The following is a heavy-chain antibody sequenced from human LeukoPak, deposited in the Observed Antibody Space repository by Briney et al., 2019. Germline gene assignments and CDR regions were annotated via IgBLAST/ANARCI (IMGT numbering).Heavy chain of an antibody. CDR2: IYYSGST. Sequence: SETLSLTCTVSGGSISSYYWSWIRQPPGKGLEWVGYIYYSGSTNYNPSLKSRVTISVDTSKNQFSLKLSSVTAADTAVYYCARGYCSSTSCGQRRRNVDTAPGYYYMDVWGKGTTVTVSS. CDR3: ARGYCSSTSCGQRRRNVDTAPGYYYMDV. V-gene: IGHV4-59*01. CDR1: GGSISSYY. D-gene: IGHD2-2*01. J-gene: IGHJ6*03.